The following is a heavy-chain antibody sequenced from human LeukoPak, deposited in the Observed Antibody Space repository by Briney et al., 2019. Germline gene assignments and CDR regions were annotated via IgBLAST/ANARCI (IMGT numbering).Heavy chain of an antibody. CDR3: AKDRKRIAVAGTSTFDY. CDR1: GFTFSNYA. J-gene: IGHJ4*02. Sequence: GGSLRLSCAASGFTFSNYAISWVRQAPGKGLEWVSSISPSNISSYYADSVRGRFTISRDNSKNTLYLQMNSLRAEDTAVYYCAKDRKRIAVAGTSTFDYWGQGTLVTVSS. V-gene: IGHV3-23*01. D-gene: IGHD6-19*01. CDR2: ISPSNISS.